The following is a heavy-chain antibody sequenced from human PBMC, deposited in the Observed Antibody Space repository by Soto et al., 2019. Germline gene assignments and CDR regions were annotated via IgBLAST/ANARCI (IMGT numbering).Heavy chain of an antibody. D-gene: IGHD3-22*01. V-gene: IGHV3-30*18. J-gene: IGHJ6*02. CDR3: AKDLMIVVVIQYYYYGMDV. Sequence: GGSLRLSCAASGFTFSSYGMHWVRQAPGKGLEWVAVISYDGSNKYYADSVKGRFTISRDNSKNTLYLQMNSLRAEDTAVYYCAKDLMIVVVIQYYYYGMDVWGQGTTVTVSS. CDR1: GFTFSSYG. CDR2: ISYDGSNK.